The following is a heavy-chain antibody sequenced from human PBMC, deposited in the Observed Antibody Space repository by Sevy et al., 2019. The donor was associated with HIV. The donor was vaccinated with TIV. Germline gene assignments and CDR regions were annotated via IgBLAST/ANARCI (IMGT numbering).Heavy chain of an antibody. Sequence: SETLSLTCTVSGGSISSNGFYWNWIRQHPGNGLEWIGNVYYSGTTYYNPSLKSRVSISVDTSKNQFSLSLRSVTAADTAAYVCARVAPSSSSWYWTTYGMDVWGQGTLVPVSS. CDR3: ARVAPSSSSWYWTTYGMDV. CDR1: GGSISSNGFY. D-gene: IGHD6-13*01. CDR2: VYYSGTT. V-gene: IGHV4-31*03. J-gene: IGHJ6*02.